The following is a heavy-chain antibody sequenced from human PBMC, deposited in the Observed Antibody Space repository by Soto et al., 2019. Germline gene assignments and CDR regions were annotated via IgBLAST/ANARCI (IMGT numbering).Heavy chain of an antibody. V-gene: IGHV3-23*01. CDR1: GFTFSSYA. CDR3: AKDLSVTYYDILTGYLRPIDY. D-gene: IGHD3-9*01. J-gene: IGHJ4*02. Sequence: GGSLRLSCAASGFTFSSYAMSWVRQAPGKGLEWVSAISGSGGSTYYADSVKGRFTISRDNSKNTLYLQMNSLRAEDTAVYYCAKDLSVTYYDILTGYLRPIDYWGQGTLVTVSS. CDR2: ISGSGGST.